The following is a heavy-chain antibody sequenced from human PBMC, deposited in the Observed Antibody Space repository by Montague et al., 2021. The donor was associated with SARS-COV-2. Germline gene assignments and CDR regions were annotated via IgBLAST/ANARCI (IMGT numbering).Heavy chain of an antibody. J-gene: IGHJ4*02. CDR1: VSCNTGAD. Sequence: SETLSLTCSGLVSCNTGADRKSTRLNPRNHRDSYGDICYRGSTNYNPSLKSRVTTSVDTSKNQFSLKLSSVTAADTAVYYCARVKRGYYYGLGVSAHFDYWGQGTLVKVSS. V-gene: IGHV4-59*01. CDR3: ARVKRGYYYGLGVSAHFDY. D-gene: IGHD3-10*01. CDR2: ICYRGST.